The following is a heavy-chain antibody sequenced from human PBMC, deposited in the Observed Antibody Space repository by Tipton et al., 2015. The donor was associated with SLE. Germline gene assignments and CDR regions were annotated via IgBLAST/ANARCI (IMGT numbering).Heavy chain of an antibody. V-gene: IGHV4-39*07. CDR2: INHSGST. CDR1: GGSISSGSYY. D-gene: IGHD6-6*01. J-gene: IGHJ3*02. Sequence: TLSLTCTVSGGSISSGSYYWSWIRQPPGKGLDWIGEINHSGSTNYNPSLKSRVTISVDTSKNQFSLKLSSVTAADTAVYYCARTSIAGLGDAFDIWGQGTMVTVSS. CDR3: ARTSIAGLGDAFDI.